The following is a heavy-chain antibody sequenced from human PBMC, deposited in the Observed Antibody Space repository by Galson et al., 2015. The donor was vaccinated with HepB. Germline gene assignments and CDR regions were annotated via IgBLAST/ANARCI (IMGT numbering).Heavy chain of an antibody. CDR2: ISSSSSYI. J-gene: IGHJ3*02. D-gene: IGHD2-8*02. CDR1: GFTFSSYS. V-gene: IGHV3-21*01. CDR3: ARDEGYCTGGVCSLDAFDI. Sequence: SLRLSCPASGFTFSSYSMNWVRQAPGKGLEWVSSISSSSSYIYYADSVKGRFTISRDNAKNSLYLQMNSLRAEDTAVYYCARDEGYCTGGVCSLDAFDIWGQGTMVTVSS.